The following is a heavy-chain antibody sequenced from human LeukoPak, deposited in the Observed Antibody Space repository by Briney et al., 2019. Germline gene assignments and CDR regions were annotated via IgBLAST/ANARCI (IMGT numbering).Heavy chain of an antibody. CDR1: GYSFTSYW. Sequence: GESLKISCKGSGYSFTSYWIGWVRQMPGKGLEGMGIIYPYDSDTRYSPSFQGQVTISPDNSISTAYLQCSSLKASDTAMYYCARRSLYYAAGYWGQGTLVTVSS. D-gene: IGHD3-16*02. CDR3: ARRSLYYAAGY. J-gene: IGHJ4*02. CDR2: IYPYDSDT. V-gene: IGHV5-51*01.